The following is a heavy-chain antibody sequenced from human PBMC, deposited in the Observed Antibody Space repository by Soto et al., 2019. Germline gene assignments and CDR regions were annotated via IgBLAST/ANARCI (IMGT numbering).Heavy chain of an antibody. CDR2: INHSGST. V-gene: IGHV4-34*01. CDR1: GGSFSGYY. CDR3: ASRRRGYDLPGGY. D-gene: IGHD5-12*01. J-gene: IGHJ4*02. Sequence: QVQLQQWGAGLLKPSETLSLTCAVYGGSFSGYYWSWIRQPPGKGLEWIGEINHSGSTNYNPSLKSRVTISVDTSKSQFSLKLGSVTAADTAVYYCASRRRGYDLPGGYWGQGTLVTVSS.